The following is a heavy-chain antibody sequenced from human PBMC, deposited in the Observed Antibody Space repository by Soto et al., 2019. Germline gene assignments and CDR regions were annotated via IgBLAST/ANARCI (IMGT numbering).Heavy chain of an antibody. CDR3: ARGAGRGYCSGSTCYSPYNYYGMDV. J-gene: IGHJ6*02. CDR2: TYYRSKWYD. D-gene: IGHD2-15*01. Sequence: SQTLSLTCAISGDSVSSNSAAWNWVRQSPSRGLEWLGRTYYRSKWYDDYAVSVKSRITISPDTSKNQFSLHLKSVTPEDTAVYYCARGAGRGYCSGSTCYSPYNYYGMDVWGQGTTVTVSS. CDR1: GDSVSSNSAA. V-gene: IGHV6-1*01.